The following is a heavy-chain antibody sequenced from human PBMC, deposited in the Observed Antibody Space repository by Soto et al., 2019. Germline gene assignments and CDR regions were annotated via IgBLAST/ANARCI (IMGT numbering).Heavy chain of an antibody. CDR3: ARLGIGWEFPFDY. Sequence: QVQLQESGPGLVKPSETLSLTCIVSGGSVSNDAYYWSWIRQPPGKGLEWIGYIYHSGSTYYNPPLKSRVTIPADTSANQFSLKVSSVTAADTAVYYCARLGIGWEFPFDYWGQGTLVNVSS. CDR1: GGSVSNDAYY. D-gene: IGHD1-26*01. V-gene: IGHV4-61*08. CDR2: IYHSGST. J-gene: IGHJ4*02.